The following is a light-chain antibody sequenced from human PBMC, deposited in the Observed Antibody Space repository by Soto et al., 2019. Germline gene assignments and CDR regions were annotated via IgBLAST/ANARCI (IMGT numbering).Light chain of an antibody. J-gene: IGKJ1*01. CDR2: GAS. V-gene: IGKV1-6*01. CDR3: LQDINYPWT. Sequence: AIQLTQSPSSLSSSVGDRATISCRASQGSGNALGWYQQKSGKPPKVLIYGASNLQSGVPPRFSGSGSGTDFTLAISRLQPEDSATYYCLQDINYPWTFGQGTKVDIK. CDR1: QGSGNA.